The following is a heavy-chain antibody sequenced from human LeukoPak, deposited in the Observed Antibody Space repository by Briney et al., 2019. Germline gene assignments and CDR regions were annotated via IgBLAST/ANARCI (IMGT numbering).Heavy chain of an antibody. D-gene: IGHD3-10*01. CDR2: ISSSSSTI. CDR1: GFTFSSYS. CDR3: ARDAKYYYGSGSGFDP. Sequence: PGGSLRLSCAASGFTFSSYSMNWVRQAPGKGLEWVSYISSSSSTIYYADSVKGRFTISRDNAKNSLYLQMNSLRAEDTAVYYCARDAKYYYGSGSGFDPWGQGTLVTVSS. J-gene: IGHJ5*02. V-gene: IGHV3-48*04.